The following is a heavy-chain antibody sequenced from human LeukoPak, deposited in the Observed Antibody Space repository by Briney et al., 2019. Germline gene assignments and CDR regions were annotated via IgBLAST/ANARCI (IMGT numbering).Heavy chain of an antibody. D-gene: IGHD3-3*02. CDR3: ARDSTDYYYYMDV. Sequence: SETLSLTCTVSGGSISSYYWSWIRQPPGKGLEWIGYIYYSGSTNYNPSLKSRVTISVDTSKNQFSLKLSSVTAADTAVYYCARDSTDYYYYMDVWGKGATVIVS. J-gene: IGHJ6*03. CDR1: GGSISSYY. V-gene: IGHV4-59*01. CDR2: IYYSGST.